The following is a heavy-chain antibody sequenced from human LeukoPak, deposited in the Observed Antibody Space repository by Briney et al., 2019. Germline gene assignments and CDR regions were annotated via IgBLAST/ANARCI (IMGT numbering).Heavy chain of an antibody. CDR3: ARRIDS. V-gene: IGHV3-30*04. J-gene: IGHJ4*02. CDR2: ISYDGRNQ. CDR1: GFTFSGYA. Sequence: GGSLRLSCAASGFTFSGYAMHWVRQAPGKGLEWVAVISYDGRNQLYADAVKGRFTISRDNSKNTLSLQMNSLRPEDTAVYYCARRIDSWGQGTLVTVSS.